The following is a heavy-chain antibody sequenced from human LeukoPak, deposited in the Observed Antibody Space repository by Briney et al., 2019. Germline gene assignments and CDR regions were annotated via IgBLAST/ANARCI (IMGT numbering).Heavy chain of an antibody. CDR2: VSYDGSNK. Sequence: GGSLRLSCAASGFTFSAYAIHWVRQAPGKGLEWVAIVSYDGSNKYYADSVKGRFTISRDNSKNTLSLQMNSLRAGDTAVYYCARESYCSGGSCYSGRAFDIWGQGTMVTVSS. J-gene: IGHJ3*02. CDR1: GFTFSAYA. D-gene: IGHD2-15*01. V-gene: IGHV3-30*04. CDR3: ARESYCSGGSCYSGRAFDI.